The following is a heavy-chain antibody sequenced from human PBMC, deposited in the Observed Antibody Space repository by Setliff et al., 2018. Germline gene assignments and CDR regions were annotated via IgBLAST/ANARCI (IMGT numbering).Heavy chain of an antibody. Sequence: LSLTCTVSGGSIGSYYWTWIRQPAGRGLEWIGRIYTTGSTNFNPSLNSRVTMSLDKSKNQFSLKLSSVTAADSAVYFCARVRIVPYCMDVWGKGTTVTSP. V-gene: IGHV4-4*07. CDR1: GGSIGSYY. CDR3: ARVRIVPYCMDV. D-gene: IGHD2-15*01. J-gene: IGHJ6*03. CDR2: IYTTGST.